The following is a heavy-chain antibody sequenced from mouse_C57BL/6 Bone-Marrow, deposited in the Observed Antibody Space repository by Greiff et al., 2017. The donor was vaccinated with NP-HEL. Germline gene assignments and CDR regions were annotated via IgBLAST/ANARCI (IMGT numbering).Heavy chain of an antibody. CDR3: ARSGNWFAY. D-gene: IGHD4-1*01. CDR2: INPGSGGT. CDR1: GYAFTNYL. V-gene: IGHV1-54*01. J-gene: IGHJ3*01. Sequence: QVQLQQSGAELVRPGTSVKVSCKASGYAFTNYLIEWVKQRPGQGLEWIGVINPGSGGTNYNEKCKGKATLTADKSSSTAYMQLSSLTSEDSAVYFCARSGNWFAYWGQGTLVTVSA.